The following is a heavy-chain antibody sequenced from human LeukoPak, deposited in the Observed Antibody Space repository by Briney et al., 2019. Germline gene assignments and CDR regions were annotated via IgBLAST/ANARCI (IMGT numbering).Heavy chain of an antibody. J-gene: IGHJ6*02. Sequence: GGTLRLSCAVSGFTLSNYWMHWVREAPGMGRLWVSRRTSDLSTKTYADSVKGRFTISRDNAKSTLYLQMNSLRVEDTAVYYCARGPQRGAAANYYPMDVWGQGTTVTVSS. CDR2: RTSDLSTK. V-gene: IGHV3-74*01. CDR3: ARGPQRGAAANYYPMDV. D-gene: IGHD2-2*01. CDR1: GFTLSNYW.